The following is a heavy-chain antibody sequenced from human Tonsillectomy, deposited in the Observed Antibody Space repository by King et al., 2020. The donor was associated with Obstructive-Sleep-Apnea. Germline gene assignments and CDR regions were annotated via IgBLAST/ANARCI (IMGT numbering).Heavy chain of an antibody. CDR2: ISGSGGST. D-gene: IGHD2-15*01. V-gene: IGHV3-23*04. CDR3: AKSIREGVVVVAATGGEFDY. J-gene: IGHJ4*02. CDR1: GFTFSSYA. Sequence: VQLVESGGGLVQPGGSLRLSCAASGFTFSSYAMSWVRQAPGKGLEWVSAISGSGGSTYYADSVKGRFTISRDNSKNTLYLQMNSLRAEDTAVYYCAKSIREGVVVVAATGGEFDYWGQGTLVTVSS.